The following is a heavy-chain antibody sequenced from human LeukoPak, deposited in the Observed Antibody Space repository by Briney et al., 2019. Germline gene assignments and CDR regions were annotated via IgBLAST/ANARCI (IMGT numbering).Heavy chain of an antibody. CDR3: ARDNWGDLYLDN. CDR1: GGSFSGYY. J-gene: IGHJ4*02. V-gene: IGHV4-34*01. D-gene: IGHD1-1*01. CDR2: INHSGST. Sequence: PSETLSLTCAVYGGSFSGYYWSWIRQPPGKGLEWIGEINHSGSTNYNPSLKSRVTISVDTSKNQFSLKLSSVTAADTAVYYCARDNWGDLYLDNWGQGTLVTVSS.